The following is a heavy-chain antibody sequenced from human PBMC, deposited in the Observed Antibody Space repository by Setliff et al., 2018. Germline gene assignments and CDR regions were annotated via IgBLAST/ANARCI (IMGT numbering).Heavy chain of an antibody. CDR1: GYIFTDYY. D-gene: IGHD2-2*01. CDR3: ARDRGYCSSTSCYDGFDP. CDR2: INPNSGGT. V-gene: IGHV1-2*04. Sequence: ASVKVSCKASGYIFTDYYMHWVRQAPGQELGWMGRINPNSGGTNYAQKFQGWVTMTRDTSISTAYMELSRLRSDDTAVYYCARDRGYCSSTSCYDGFDPWGQGTLVTVSS. J-gene: IGHJ5*02.